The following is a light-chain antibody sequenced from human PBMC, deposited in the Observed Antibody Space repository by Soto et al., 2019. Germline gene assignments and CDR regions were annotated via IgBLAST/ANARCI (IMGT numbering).Light chain of an antibody. Sequence: DIQMTQSPSTLSASVGVRVTITCRASQSISSSLAWYQQKPGKAPNLLIYKASSLESGVPSRFSGSGSGTEFTLTISSLQPDDFATYYCQQYDSYWTFGQGTKVEIK. CDR2: KAS. J-gene: IGKJ1*01. V-gene: IGKV1-5*03. CDR3: QQYDSYWT. CDR1: QSISSS.